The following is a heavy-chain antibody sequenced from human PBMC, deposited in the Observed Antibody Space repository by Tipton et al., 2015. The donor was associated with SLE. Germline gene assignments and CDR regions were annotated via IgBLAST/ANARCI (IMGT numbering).Heavy chain of an antibody. Sequence: TLSLTCTVSGGSITSSNYYWGWIRQSPGKGLEWIGSIHYSGKTYYNPSLKSRVTISVDTSKNQFSLKLSSVTAADTAMYYCAGGGTYWYFDLWGRGTLVTVSS. CDR2: IHYSGKT. CDR1: GGSITSSNYY. CDR3: AGGGTYWYFDL. V-gene: IGHV4-39*07. D-gene: IGHD3-16*01. J-gene: IGHJ2*01.